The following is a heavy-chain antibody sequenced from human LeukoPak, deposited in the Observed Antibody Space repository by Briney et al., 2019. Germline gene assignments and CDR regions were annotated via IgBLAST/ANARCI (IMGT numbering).Heavy chain of an antibody. D-gene: IGHD2-21*02. CDR1: GFTFSSYW. Sequence: PGGSLRLSCAVSGFTFSSYWMSWVRQAPGKGLEWVANIKQDGSEKYYVDSVKGRFTISRDNAKNSLYLQMNSLRAEDTAVYYCARMTAMRLYFDYWGEGTLVTVSS. CDR3: ARMTAMRLYFDY. CDR2: IKQDGSEK. V-gene: IGHV3-7*01. J-gene: IGHJ4*02.